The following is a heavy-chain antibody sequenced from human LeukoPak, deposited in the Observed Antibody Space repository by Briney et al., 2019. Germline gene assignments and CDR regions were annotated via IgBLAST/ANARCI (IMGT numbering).Heavy chain of an antibody. J-gene: IGHJ4*02. CDR3: ARGGWLQLKYYFDY. D-gene: IGHD5-24*01. CDR1: GGTFSSYA. Sequence: GASVKGSCKASGGTFSSYAISWVRQAPGQGLEWMGRIIPILGIANYAQKFQGRVTITADKSTSTAYMELSSLRSEDTAVYYCARGGWLQLKYYFDYWGQGTLVTVSS. CDR2: IIPILGIA. V-gene: IGHV1-69*04.